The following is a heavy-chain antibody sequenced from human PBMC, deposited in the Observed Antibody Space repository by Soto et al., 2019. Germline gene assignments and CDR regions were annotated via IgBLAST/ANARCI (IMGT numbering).Heavy chain of an antibody. CDR2: IIPIFGTA. J-gene: IGHJ6*02. CDR1: GGTFSSYA. CDR3: ARGSIVVVPAAIYYYYYGMDV. V-gene: IGHV1-69*13. D-gene: IGHD2-2*01. Sequence: ASVKVSCKASGGTFSSYAISWVRQAPGQGLEWMGGIIPIFGTANYAQKFQGRVTITADESTSTAYMELSSLRSEDTAVYYCARGSIVVVPAAIYYYYYGMDVWGQGTTVTVSS.